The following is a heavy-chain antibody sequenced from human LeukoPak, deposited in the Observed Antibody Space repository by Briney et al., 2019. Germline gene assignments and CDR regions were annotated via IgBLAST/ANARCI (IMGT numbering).Heavy chain of an antibody. CDR3: ATDYEYGSRSHYNRFQF. V-gene: IGHV3-30*04. J-gene: IGHJ4*02. Sequence: GGSLRLSCAASGFTFSSYSLHWVRQAPGKGLEWVALTSYDGKNKLYADSVKGRFIISSDNFKNTLYLQMNSLSAEDTAVYYCATDYEYGSRSHYNRFQFWGQGTLVFVSS. D-gene: IGHD3-10*01. CDR1: GFTFSSYS. CDR2: TSYDGKNK.